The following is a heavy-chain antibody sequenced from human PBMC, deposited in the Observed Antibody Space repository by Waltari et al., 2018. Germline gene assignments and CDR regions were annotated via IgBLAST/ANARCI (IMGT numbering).Heavy chain of an antibody. J-gene: IGHJ4*02. CDR2: GRGSGRS. Sequence: QVQLQESGPGLVKPAGTLSVTRVVPGDSMSASDWWSWVRQSQGKGLEWIGQGRGSGRSNYNPSLETRVSVSIDTSKKQFSLRMTSATAADTAVYYCARDRGRGLFLDSWGQGTLVTVSP. V-gene: IGHV4-4*02. CDR1: GDSMSASDW. D-gene: IGHD1-1*01. CDR3: ARDRGRGLFLDS.